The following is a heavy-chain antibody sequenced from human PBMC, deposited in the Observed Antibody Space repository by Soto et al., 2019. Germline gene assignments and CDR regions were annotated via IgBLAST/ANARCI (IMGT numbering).Heavy chain of an antibody. CDR2: IGTAGDT. Sequence: PGGSLRLSCAASGFTFSSYDMHWVRQATGKGLEWVSAIGTAGDTYYPGSVKGRFTISRENAKNSLYLQMNSLRAGDTAVYYCARANSGYYDYVWGSSPDRAFDIWGQGTMVTVSS. CDR3: ARANSGYYDYVWGSSPDRAFDI. CDR1: GFTFSSYD. D-gene: IGHD3-16*01. J-gene: IGHJ3*02. V-gene: IGHV3-13*01.